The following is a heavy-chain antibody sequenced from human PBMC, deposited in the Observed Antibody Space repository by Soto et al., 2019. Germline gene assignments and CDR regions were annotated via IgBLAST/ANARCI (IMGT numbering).Heavy chain of an antibody. CDR1: GVTFSSYA. CDR3: ARVGDSSRWYDYYGIDV. CDR2: IIPIFGTA. V-gene: IGHV1-69*01. Sequence: QVQLVQSGAEVKKPGSSVKVSCKASGVTFSSYAISWVRQAPGQGLEWVGGIIPIFGTANYAQKFQGRVTITADESTRTAYMELSSLRSEDTAVYYGARVGDSSRWYDYYGIDVWGQGTTVTVSS. J-gene: IGHJ6*02. D-gene: IGHD6-13*01.